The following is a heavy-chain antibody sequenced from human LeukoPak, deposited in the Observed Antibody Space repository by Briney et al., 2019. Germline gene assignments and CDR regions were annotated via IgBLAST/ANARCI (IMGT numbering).Heavy chain of an antibody. CDR3: ARGPQTRMLQQYFDY. V-gene: IGHV1-69*05. CDR2: IIPIFGTA. CDR1: GGTFSSYA. Sequence: SVKVSCKASGGTFSSYAISWVRQAPGQGLEWMGGIIPIFGTANYAQKFQGRVTITTDESTSTAYMELSSLRSEDTAVYYCARGPQTRMLQQYFDYWGQGTLVTVSS. J-gene: IGHJ4*02. D-gene: IGHD6-13*01.